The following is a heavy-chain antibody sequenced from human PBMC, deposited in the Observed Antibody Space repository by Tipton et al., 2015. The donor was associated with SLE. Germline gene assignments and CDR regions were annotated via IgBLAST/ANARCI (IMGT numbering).Heavy chain of an antibody. CDR2: MNPNSGDT. Sequence: QLVQSGAEVKKPGASVNVSCKASGYTFTSYDIIWVRQATGQGLEWMGWMNPNSGDTGYAQKFQGRVSMTRNTSISTAYMELSSLRSEDTAVYYCARGKGGITYFYNYMDVWGKGTTVTVSS. J-gene: IGHJ6*03. D-gene: IGHD2-15*01. CDR3: ARGKGGITYFYNYMDV. V-gene: IGHV1-8*01. CDR1: GYTFTSYD.